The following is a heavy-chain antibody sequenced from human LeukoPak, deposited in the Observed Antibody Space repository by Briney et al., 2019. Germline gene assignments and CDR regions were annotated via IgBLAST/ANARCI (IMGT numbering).Heavy chain of an antibody. CDR3: ARSSGWYPLQNDY. CDR2: ICAYNGKT. CDR1: GYTFTSYG. V-gene: IGHV1-18*04. J-gene: IGHJ4*02. Sequence: AASVRVSCKPSGYTFTSYGISWVPQAPGQGLEWMGWICAYNGKTNYAQKLQGRVTMTTDTSTSTAYMELRSLRSDDTAVYYCARSSGWYPLQNDYWGQGTLVTVSS. D-gene: IGHD6-19*01.